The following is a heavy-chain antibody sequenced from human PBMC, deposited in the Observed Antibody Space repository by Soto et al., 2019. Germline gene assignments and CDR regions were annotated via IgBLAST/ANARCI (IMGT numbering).Heavy chain of an antibody. CDR2: ISSSSSYI. D-gene: IGHD3-10*01. CDR1: GFTFSSYS. CDR3: ASQARGAFDI. J-gene: IGHJ3*02. V-gene: IGHV3-21*01. Sequence: PGGSLSLSCAASGFTFSSYSMNWVRQAPGKGLEWVSSISSSSSYIYYADSVKGRFTISRDNAKNSLYLQMNSLRAEDTAVYYCASQARGAFDIWGQGTMVTVSS.